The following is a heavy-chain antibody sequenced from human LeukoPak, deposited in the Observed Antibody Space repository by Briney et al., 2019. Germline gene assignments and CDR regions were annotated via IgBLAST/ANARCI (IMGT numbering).Heavy chain of an antibody. CDR1: GFTFSSYA. J-gene: IGHJ4*02. D-gene: IGHD2-2*01. CDR3: ARDRYCSSTSCYGIDY. V-gene: IGHV3-30*04. Sequence: PGGSLRLSCAASGFTFSSYAMHWVRQAPGKGLEWVAVISYDGSNKYYADSVKGRFTISRDNAKNSLYLQMNSLRAEDTAVYYCARDRYCSSTSCYGIDYWGQGTLVTVSS. CDR2: ISYDGSNK.